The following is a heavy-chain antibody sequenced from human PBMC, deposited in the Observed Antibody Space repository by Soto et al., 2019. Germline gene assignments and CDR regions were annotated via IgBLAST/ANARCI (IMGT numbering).Heavy chain of an antibody. CDR1: GFTFSDFY. V-gene: IGHV3-11*04. D-gene: IGHD3-10*01. J-gene: IGHJ4*02. CDR3: ARNKYGNYYFDY. Sequence: GGSLRLSCAASGFTFSDFYMNWVRQAPGKGLEWVSYISDSGTTIYYADSVKGRFTISRDNAKNSLYLQMNSLRDEDTAVYYCARNKYGNYYFDYWAQGTLVTVSS. CDR2: ISDSGTTI.